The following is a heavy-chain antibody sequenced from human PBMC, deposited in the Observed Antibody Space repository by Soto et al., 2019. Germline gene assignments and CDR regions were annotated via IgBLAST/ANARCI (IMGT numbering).Heavy chain of an antibody. J-gene: IGHJ6*03. CDR1: GFIFSNNA. CDR3: AKSQSSLYYMDV. V-gene: IGHV3-23*01. Sequence: EVQVLESGGGLVQPGGSLRLSCVGSGFIFSNNAMAWVRQAPGKGLEGVSGFGGSGGTYYADSVKGRYTISRDNSKNTLYLQMNSLRVEDTAVYYCAKSQSSLYYMDVWGKGTAVTVSS. CDR2: FGGSGGT.